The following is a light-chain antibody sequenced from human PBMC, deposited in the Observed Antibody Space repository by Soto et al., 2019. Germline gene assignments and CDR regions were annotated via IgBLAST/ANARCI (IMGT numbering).Light chain of an antibody. Sequence: EIVMTQSPATLSVSPGERATLSCRASQSVSSNLAWYQQKPGQAPRLLIYGASTRATGIPARFSGSGSGTDFTLTISSLEPEDFAVYYCQQSSNWPPEITFGQGTRLEIK. CDR3: QQSSNWPPEIT. J-gene: IGKJ5*01. V-gene: IGKV3D-15*01. CDR1: QSVSSN. CDR2: GAS.